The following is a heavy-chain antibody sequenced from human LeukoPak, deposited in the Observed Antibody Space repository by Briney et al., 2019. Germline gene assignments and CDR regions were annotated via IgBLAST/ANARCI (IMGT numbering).Heavy chain of an antibody. D-gene: IGHD4-11*01. CDR1: GFRLTSFG. J-gene: IGHJ5*02. V-gene: IGHV1-18*04. CDR2: ISNYFGVT. CDR3: ARDSDYSGNGNGDWFDP. Sequence: ASVKVSCQASGFRLTSFGVSWVRQAPAQGLAWMGWISNYFGVTHYAEKFEDRVTMTIDTSTATAYMELRSLRYDDTAIYYCARDSDYSGNGNGDWFDPWGQGTVVTVSS.